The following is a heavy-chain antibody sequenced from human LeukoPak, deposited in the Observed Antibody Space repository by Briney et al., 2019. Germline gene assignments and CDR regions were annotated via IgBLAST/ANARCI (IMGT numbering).Heavy chain of an antibody. Sequence: KTSETLSLTCTVSGGSISSHYWSWIRQPPGKGLEWIGYMYYSGSTNYNPSLKSRVTISVDTSKNQFSLNLNSVTAADTAVYYCAAEHCTSSSYSFDYWGQGTLVTVSS. CDR3: AAEHCTSSSYSFDY. CDR2: MYYSGST. V-gene: IGHV4-59*11. D-gene: IGHD2-2*01. J-gene: IGHJ4*02. CDR1: GGSISSHY.